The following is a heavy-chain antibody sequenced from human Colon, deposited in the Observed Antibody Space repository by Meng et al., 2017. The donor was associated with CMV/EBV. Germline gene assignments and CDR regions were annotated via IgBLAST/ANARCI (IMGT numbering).Heavy chain of an antibody. J-gene: IGHJ4*02. Sequence: GESLKISCEASGFVFSSFWMTWVRQAPGKGLEWVSSISSSGLYKDYVDSVKGRFSVSRDNAKNSLYLQMNGLRVEDTAVYYCARAPIAARQGYFDFWGQGALVTVSS. V-gene: IGHV3-21*01. CDR2: ISSSGLYK. CDR1: GFVFSSFW. D-gene: IGHD6-6*01. CDR3: ARAPIAARQGYFDF.